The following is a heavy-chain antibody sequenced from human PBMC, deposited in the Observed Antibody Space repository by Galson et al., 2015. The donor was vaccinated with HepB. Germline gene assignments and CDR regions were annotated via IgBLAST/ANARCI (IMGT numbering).Heavy chain of an antibody. CDR1: GYTFTSYG. CDR2: INPSGGST. CDR3: ARGVLLWDGPDY. J-gene: IGHJ4*02. D-gene: IGHD3-10*01. Sequence: SVKVSCKAPGYTFTSYGISWVRQAPGQGLEWMGIINPSGGSTDYAQKFQGRPTMTRDTSTSTVFMELSSLRSEDTAVYHCARGVLLWDGPDYWGQGTLVTVSS. V-gene: IGHV1-46*01.